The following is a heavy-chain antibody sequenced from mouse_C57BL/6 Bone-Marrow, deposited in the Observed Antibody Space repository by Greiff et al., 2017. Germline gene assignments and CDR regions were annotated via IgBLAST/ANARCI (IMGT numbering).Heavy chain of an antibody. CDR1: GYTFTSYW. Sequence: QVQLQPSGAELVKPGASVKMSCKASGYTFTSYWITWVKQRPGQGLEWIGDIYPGSGSTNYNEKFKSKATLTVDTSSSTAYMQLSSLTSEDSAVYYCASYYYGSSQYYFDYWGQGTTLTVSS. V-gene: IGHV1-55*01. J-gene: IGHJ2*01. CDR3: ASYYYGSSQYYFDY. CDR2: IYPGSGST. D-gene: IGHD1-1*01.